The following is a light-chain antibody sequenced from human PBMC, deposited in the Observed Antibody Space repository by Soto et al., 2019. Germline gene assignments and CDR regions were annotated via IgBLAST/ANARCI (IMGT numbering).Light chain of an antibody. Sequence: DIVMTQSPDSLAVSLGERATINCESSQSVLYRSNNKNYLAWYQQKPGQPPKLLIYWASTRESGVPDRFSGRGAGKDFTVTISSLQAEDVAVYYCQQYYGTPLTFGGGTKVEIK. CDR2: WAS. V-gene: IGKV4-1*01. CDR3: QQYYGTPLT. J-gene: IGKJ4*01. CDR1: QSVLYRSNNKNY.